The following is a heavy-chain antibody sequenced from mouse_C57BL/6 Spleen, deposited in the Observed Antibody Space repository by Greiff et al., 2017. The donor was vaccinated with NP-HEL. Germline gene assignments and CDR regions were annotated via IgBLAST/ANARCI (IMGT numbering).Heavy chain of an antibody. CDR3: ARYGNYPYYYAMDY. V-gene: IGHV1-82*01. D-gene: IGHD2-1*01. CDR1: GYAFSSSW. J-gene: IGHJ4*01. CDR2: IYPGDGDT. Sequence: QVQLKESGPELVKPGASVKISCKASGYAFSSSWMNWVKQRPGKGLEWIGRIYPGDGDTNYNGKFKGKATLTADKSSSTAYMQLSSLTSEDSAVYFCARYGNYPYYYAMDYWGQGTSVTVSS.